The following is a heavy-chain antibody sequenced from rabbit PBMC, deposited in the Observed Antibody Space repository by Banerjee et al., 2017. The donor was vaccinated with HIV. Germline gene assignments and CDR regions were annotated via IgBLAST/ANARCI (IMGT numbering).Heavy chain of an antibody. D-gene: IGHD6-1*01. CDR3: AREVGYGYAFGL. J-gene: IGHJ6*01. CDR2: INTSSGNT. Sequence: QEQLEESGGDLVKPEGSLTLTCTASGFSFSNKYVMCWVRQAPGKGLEWIACINTSSGNTVYANWAKGRFTISKTSSTTVTLQMTSLTAADTATYFCAREVGYGYAFGLWGQGTLVTVS. CDR1: GFSFSNKYV. V-gene: IGHV1S45*01.